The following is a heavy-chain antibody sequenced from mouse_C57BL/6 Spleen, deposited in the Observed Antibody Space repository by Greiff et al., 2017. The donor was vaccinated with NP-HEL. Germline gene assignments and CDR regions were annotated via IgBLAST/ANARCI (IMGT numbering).Heavy chain of an antibody. CDR2: IYPGSGST. D-gene: IGHD1-1*01. Sequence: QVQLQQPGAELVKPGASVKMSCKASGYTFTSYWITWVKQRPGQGLEWIGDIYPGSGSTNYNEKFKSKATLTVDTSSSTAYMQLSSLTSEDSAVYYCALSTTVVATPFAYWGQGTLVTVSA. J-gene: IGHJ3*01. V-gene: IGHV1-55*01. CDR1: GYTFTSYW. CDR3: ALSTTVVATPFAY.